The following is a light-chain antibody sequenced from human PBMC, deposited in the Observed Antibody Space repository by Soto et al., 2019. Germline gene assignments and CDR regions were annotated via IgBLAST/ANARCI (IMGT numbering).Light chain of an antibody. V-gene: IGLV2-14*01. CDR1: SSDVGGYNY. Sequence: QSALTQPASVSGSPGQSITISCTGTSSDVGGYNYVSWYQQHPGKAPKLTIYDVSNRPSGVSNRFSGSKSGNTASLTISGPQAEDEADYYCSSYTSSSTPCVFGTGTKLTVL. CDR3: SSYTSSSTPCV. J-gene: IGLJ1*01. CDR2: DVS.